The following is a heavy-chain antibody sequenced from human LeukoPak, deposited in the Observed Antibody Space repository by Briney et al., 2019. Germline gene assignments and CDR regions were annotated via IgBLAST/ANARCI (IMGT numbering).Heavy chain of an antibody. D-gene: IGHD1-26*01. CDR1: GFTFSSYE. CDR3: AREGGSRVVIYFDY. J-gene: IGHJ4*02. CDR2: ISSSGSTI. V-gene: IGHV3-48*03. Sequence: GGTLRLSCAASGFTFSSYEMNWVRQAPGKGLEWVSYISSSGSTIYYADSVKGRFTISRDNAKNSLYLLMNSLRAEDTAVYYCAREGGSRVVIYFDYWGQGTLVTVSS.